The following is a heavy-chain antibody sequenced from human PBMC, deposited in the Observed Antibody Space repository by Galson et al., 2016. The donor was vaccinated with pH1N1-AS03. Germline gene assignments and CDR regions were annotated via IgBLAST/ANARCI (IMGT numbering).Heavy chain of an antibody. J-gene: IGHJ3*02. CDR1: GGSISDYY. D-gene: IGHD1-1*01. V-gene: IGHV4-59*12. Sequence: LSLTCAVSGGSISDYYLSWIRQPPGKGLEWIGHIHHSGTTNYNPSLKSRFTISVDWSKNQFSLQLNSVTPEDTAVYYCARGRYSAFDIWGQGTMVTVSS. CDR2: IHHSGTT. CDR3: ARGRYSAFDI.